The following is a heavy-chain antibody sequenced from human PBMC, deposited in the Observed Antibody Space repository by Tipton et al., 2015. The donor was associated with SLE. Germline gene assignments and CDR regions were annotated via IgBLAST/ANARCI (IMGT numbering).Heavy chain of an antibody. J-gene: IGHJ6*02. CDR1: GFHFGSYW. CDR2: SNEDGGIT. CDR3: LGAGAV. V-gene: IGHV3-74*01. Sequence: SLRLSCVVSGFHFGSYWMHWVRQAPGKGLVGVSRSNEDGGITSYADSVKGRFTISRDNAENSLYLQMNSLRAEDTAVYYCLGAGAVCGQGTTVFVSS. D-gene: IGHD1-26*01.